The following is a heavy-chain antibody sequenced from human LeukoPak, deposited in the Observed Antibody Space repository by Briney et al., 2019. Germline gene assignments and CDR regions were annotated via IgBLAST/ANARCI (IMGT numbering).Heavy chain of an antibody. CDR3: AKDQSGYNYGWFDP. CDR1: GFTFSSYA. Sequence: AGGSLRLSCAASGFTFSSYAMSWVRQASGKGLEWVSSISGSGGSTYYADSVKGRFTVSRDNSKNTLYLQMNSLRAEDTALYYCAKDQSGYNYGWFDPWGQGTLVTVSS. CDR2: ISGSGGST. D-gene: IGHD5-18*01. V-gene: IGHV3-23*01. J-gene: IGHJ5*02.